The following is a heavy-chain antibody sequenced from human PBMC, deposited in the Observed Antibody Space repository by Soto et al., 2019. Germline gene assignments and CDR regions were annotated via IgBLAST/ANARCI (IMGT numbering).Heavy chain of an antibody. V-gene: IGHV1-69*13. CDR2: IIPIFATA. D-gene: IGHD2-2*01. CDR3: ATGSPEFMGYCSSTSCRIDAFDI. CDR1: GGTFSSYA. Sequence: ASVKVSCKTSGGTFSSYAISWVRQAPGQGLEWMGGIIPIFATANYAQNFQGRVTITADESTSTAYMELSSLRSEDTAVYYCATGSPEFMGYCSSTSCRIDAFDIWGQGTMVTVSS. J-gene: IGHJ3*02.